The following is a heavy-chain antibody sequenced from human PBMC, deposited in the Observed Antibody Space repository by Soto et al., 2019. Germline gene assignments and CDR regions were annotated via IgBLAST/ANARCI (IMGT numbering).Heavy chain of an antibody. J-gene: IGHJ6*02. CDR3: AKRGSQQLVWYYGMDV. Sequence: QVQLVESGGGVVQPGRSLRLSCAASGFTFSSYGMHWVRQAPGKGLEWVAVISYDGSNKYYADSVKGRFTISRDNXKXXLYLQMNSLRAEDTAVYYCAKRGSQQLVWYYGMDVWGQGTTVTVSS. CDR2: ISYDGSNK. V-gene: IGHV3-30*18. D-gene: IGHD6-13*01. CDR1: GFTFSSYG.